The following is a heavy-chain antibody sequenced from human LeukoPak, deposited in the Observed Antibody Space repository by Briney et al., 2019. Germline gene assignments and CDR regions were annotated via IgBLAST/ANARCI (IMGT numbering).Heavy chain of an antibody. CDR2: INHSGRS. D-gene: IGHD3-22*01. Sequence: SETLSLTCAVSGTSFSSNYWTWIRQPPGKGLEWIAEINHSGRSNYNPSLKGRVAISVDTSKNQFSLNLSSVTAADTARYYCARGLYDSGDYYYGIRTYYFDNWGQGTLVTVSS. CDR3: ARGLYDSGDYYYGIRTYYFDN. CDR1: GTSFSSNY. J-gene: IGHJ4*02. V-gene: IGHV4-34*01.